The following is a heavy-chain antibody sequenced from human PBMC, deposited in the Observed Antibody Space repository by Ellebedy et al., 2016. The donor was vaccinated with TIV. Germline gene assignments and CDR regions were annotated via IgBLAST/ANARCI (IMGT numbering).Heavy chain of an antibody. J-gene: IGHJ6*02. V-gene: IGHV3-30-3*01. Sequence: PGGSLRLSCAASGFTFSNYAMHWVRQAPGKGLEWVAVISYDGNDKYYPDSMKGRFTISRDNSKNTLYLQMNSLRVEDTAVYYCAGFSVTYDYVWGSDRHDSYYGMDVWGQGTAVTVSS. CDR3: AGFSVTYDYVWGSDRHDSYYGMDV. D-gene: IGHD3-16*02. CDR1: GFTFSNYA. CDR2: ISYDGNDK.